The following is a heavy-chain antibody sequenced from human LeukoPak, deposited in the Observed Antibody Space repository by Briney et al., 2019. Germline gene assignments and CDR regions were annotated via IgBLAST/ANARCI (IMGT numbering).Heavy chain of an antibody. CDR2: IYSGGST. CDR1: GFTVSSNS. V-gene: IGHV3-53*01. D-gene: IGHD3-22*01. Sequence: PGGSLRLSCAASGFTVSSNSMSWVRQAPGKGLEWVSVIYSGGSTYYADSVTGRFTISRDNSKNTLYHQMNSLRAEDTAVYYCARGVYYYDSSGYYQFVVRSAYGMDVWGQGTTVTVSS. J-gene: IGHJ6*02. CDR3: ARGVYYYDSSGYYQFVVRSAYGMDV.